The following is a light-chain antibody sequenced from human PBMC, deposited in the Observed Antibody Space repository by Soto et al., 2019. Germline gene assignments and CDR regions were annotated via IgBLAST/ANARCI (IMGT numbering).Light chain of an antibody. CDR3: QQRSNWAT. V-gene: IGKV3-11*01. J-gene: IGKJ3*01. CDR2: GAS. CDR1: QSVSNNY. Sequence: EIVMTQSPATLSVSPGERATLSCRASQSVSNNYLAWYQQKPGQAPRLLIYGASNRATGIPARFSGSGSVTDFTLTISSLEPEDFAVYYCQQRSNWATFGPGTKVDIK.